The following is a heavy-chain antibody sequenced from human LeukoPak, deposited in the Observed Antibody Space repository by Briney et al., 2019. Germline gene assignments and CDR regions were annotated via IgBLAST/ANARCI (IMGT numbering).Heavy chain of an antibody. J-gene: IGHJ4*02. CDR2: ISYSGST. D-gene: IGHD1-26*01. Sequence: SETLSLTCTVSGGSISSRSYSWGWIRQPPGKGLEWIGTISYSGSTYYNPSLKSRVTISVDTSKNQFSLKLSSVTAADTAVYYCGRQSSIVGTTIKGGKFDYWGQGTLVTVSS. CDR1: GGSISSRSYS. CDR3: GRQSSIVGTTIKGGKFDY. V-gene: IGHV4-39*01.